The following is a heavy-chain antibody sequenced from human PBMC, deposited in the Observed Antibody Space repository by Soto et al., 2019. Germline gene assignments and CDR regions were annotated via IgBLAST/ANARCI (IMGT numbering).Heavy chain of an antibody. J-gene: IGHJ6*02. V-gene: IGHV4-59*08. CDR2: IYYSGST. Sequence: SETLSLTCTVSGGSISSYYWSWIRQPPGKGLEWIGYIYYSGSTNYNPSLKSRVTISVDTSKNQFSLKLSSVTAADTAVYYCASFLYDFWSGYYIRYYYYGMDVWGQGTTVTVSS. CDR3: ASFLYDFWSGYYIRYYYYGMDV. D-gene: IGHD3-3*01. CDR1: GGSISSYY.